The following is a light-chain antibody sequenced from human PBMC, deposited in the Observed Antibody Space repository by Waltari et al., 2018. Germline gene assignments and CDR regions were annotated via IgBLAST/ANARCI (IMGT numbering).Light chain of an antibody. V-gene: IGLV4-69*01. CDR1: SGHSSNI. CDR3: QSGGHGTWV. Sequence: QLVLSQAPTASASLAASVGPTCPPASGHSSNIIACHQQQPEKGPRYLMTVNSDGSHSKGDEIPDRFSGSGSGAERYLTISSVQSEDEADYYCQSGGHGTWVFGGGTKLTVL. J-gene: IGLJ3*02. CDR2: VNSDGSH.